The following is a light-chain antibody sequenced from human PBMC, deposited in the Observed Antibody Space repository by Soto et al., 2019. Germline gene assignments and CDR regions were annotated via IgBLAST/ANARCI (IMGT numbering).Light chain of an antibody. CDR3: QQSKLWPHIT. V-gene: IGKV3-11*01. CDR1: QSVDRY. J-gene: IGKJ5*01. Sequence: EIVLTQSPATLSLSPGERATLSCRASQSVDRYLAWYQQKPGQAPRLLMYDAFNRATGIPARFSGSGSGTDFTLTISSLEPEDFAVYYCQQSKLWPHITFGQGTRLEIK. CDR2: DAF.